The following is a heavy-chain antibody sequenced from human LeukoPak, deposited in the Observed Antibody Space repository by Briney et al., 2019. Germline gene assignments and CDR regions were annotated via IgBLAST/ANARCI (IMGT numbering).Heavy chain of an antibody. Sequence: GGSLRLSCAASGFTFSTYWMSWVRQAPGRGLEWVANINHDGSAKYYVDFVKGRFTISRDNAKNSLYLQMNSLRAEDTAVYYCARQPFDYWGQGTLVTVSS. CDR1: GFTFSTYW. D-gene: IGHD6-13*01. CDR2: INHDGSAK. V-gene: IGHV3-7*01. CDR3: ARQPFDY. J-gene: IGHJ4*02.